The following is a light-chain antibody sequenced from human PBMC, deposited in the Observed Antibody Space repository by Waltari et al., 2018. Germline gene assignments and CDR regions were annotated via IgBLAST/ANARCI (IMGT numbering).Light chain of an antibody. Sequence: EMVLTQSPATLPLSPGETATLSCRASQSVGTYLAWYQQKPGQAPRLLIYDASNRATGIPDRFRGSGSGTDFTLTISSLEPEDFALYYCQQRSSWTPHTFGQGARLEIK. V-gene: IGKV3-11*01. CDR2: DAS. CDR1: QSVGTY. CDR3: QQRSSWTPHT. J-gene: IGKJ2*01.